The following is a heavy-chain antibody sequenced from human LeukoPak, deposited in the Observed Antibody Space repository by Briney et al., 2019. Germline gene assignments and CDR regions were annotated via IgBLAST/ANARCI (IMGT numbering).Heavy chain of an antibody. CDR1: GDTFTGSY. CDR3: AASISAYDFWSGYYDY. J-gene: IGHJ4*02. V-gene: IGHV1-69*13. Sequence: SVKVYCKASGDTFTGSYMLWVLKAHGLRLQLMQPIIPIFGTANYEQKFQGRVTITADDSTSTAYMELSSLRSEDTAVYYCAASISAYDFWSGYYDYWGQGTLVTVSS. D-gene: IGHD3-3*01. CDR2: IIPIFGTA.